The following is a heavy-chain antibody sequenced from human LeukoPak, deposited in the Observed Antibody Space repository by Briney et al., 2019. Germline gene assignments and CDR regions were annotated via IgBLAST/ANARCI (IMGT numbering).Heavy chain of an antibody. Sequence: SETLSLTCTVSGGSISSSSYYWGWIRQPPGKGLEWIGSIYYSGSTYYNPSLKSRVTISVDTSKNQFSLKLSSVTAADTAVYYCARVEGSYQFDYWGQGTLVTVSS. CDR2: IYYSGST. CDR1: GGSISSSSYY. CDR3: ARVEGSYQFDY. D-gene: IGHD2-2*01. J-gene: IGHJ4*02. V-gene: IGHV4-39*07.